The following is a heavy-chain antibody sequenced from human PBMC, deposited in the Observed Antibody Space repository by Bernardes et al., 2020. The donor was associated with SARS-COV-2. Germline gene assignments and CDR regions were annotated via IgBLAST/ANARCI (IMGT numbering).Heavy chain of an antibody. J-gene: IGHJ4*02. V-gene: IGHV1-18*01. CDR3: ARDGVAVTEPWAD. CDR2: ISGFNGHT. Sequence: ASVKVSCKTSGYTFTTSGISWVRQAPGQGLEWMGWISGFNGHTNHAQKFEGRVTMTTDTSTSTAYMEVRSLRSDDTAVYYCARDGVAVTEPWADWGQGTLVTVSS. D-gene: IGHD6-19*01. CDR1: GYTFTTSG.